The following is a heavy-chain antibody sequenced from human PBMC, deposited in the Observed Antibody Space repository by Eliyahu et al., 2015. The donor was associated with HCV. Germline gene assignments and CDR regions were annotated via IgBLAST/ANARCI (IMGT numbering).Heavy chain of an antibody. Sequence: EVQLVESGXGLVQPGRSLRXXCXASGFTFGDYAMSWVRQAPGKGLEWVGFIRSKAYGGTTEYAASVKGRFTISRDDSKSIAYLQMNSLKTEDTAVYYCTRAAVATISFDYWGQGTLVTVSS. CDR2: IRSKAYGGTT. D-gene: IGHD5-12*01. J-gene: IGHJ4*02. CDR1: GFTFGDYA. CDR3: TRAAVATISFDY. V-gene: IGHV3-49*04.